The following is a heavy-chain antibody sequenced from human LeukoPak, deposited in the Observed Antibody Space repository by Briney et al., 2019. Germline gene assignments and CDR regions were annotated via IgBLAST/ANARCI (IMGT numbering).Heavy chain of an antibody. J-gene: IGHJ4*02. CDR3: ASPGKTWIQLWGYYFDY. D-gene: IGHD5-18*01. CDR2: INPNSGGT. CDR1: GHTFTGYY. Sequence: ASVKVSCKASGHTFTGYYMHWVRQAPGQGLEWMGRINPNSGGTNYAQKFQGRVTITADESTSTAYMELSSLRSEDTAVYYCASPGKTWIQLWGYYFDYWGQGTLVTVSS. V-gene: IGHV1-2*06.